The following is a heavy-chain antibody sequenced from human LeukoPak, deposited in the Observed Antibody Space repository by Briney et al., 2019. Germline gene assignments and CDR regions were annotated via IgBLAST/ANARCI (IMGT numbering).Heavy chain of an antibody. V-gene: IGHV1-69*05. J-gene: IGHJ4*02. CDR1: GGTFSSYA. Sequence: SVKVSCKASGGTFSSYAISWVRQSPGQGLEWMGGIIPIFGTANYAQKFQGRVTITTDESTSTAYMELSSLRSEDTAVYYCARGIVLRNYYYDSSGQTSLDYWGQGTLVTVSS. D-gene: IGHD3-22*01. CDR2: IIPIFGTA. CDR3: ARGIVLRNYYYDSSGQTSLDY.